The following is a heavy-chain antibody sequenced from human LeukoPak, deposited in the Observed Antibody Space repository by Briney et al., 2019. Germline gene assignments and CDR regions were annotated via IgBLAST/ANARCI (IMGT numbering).Heavy chain of an antibody. CDR2: INHSGST. Sequence: PSETLSLTCAVYGGSFSGYYWSWIRQPPGKGLEWIGEINHSGSTNYNPSLKSRVTISVDTSKNQFSLKLSSVTAADTAVYYCARREIAVAGIAGGFSPQIDYWGQGTLVTVSS. CDR3: ARREIAVAGIAGGFSPQIDY. CDR1: GGSFSGYY. D-gene: IGHD6-19*01. V-gene: IGHV4-34*01. J-gene: IGHJ4*02.